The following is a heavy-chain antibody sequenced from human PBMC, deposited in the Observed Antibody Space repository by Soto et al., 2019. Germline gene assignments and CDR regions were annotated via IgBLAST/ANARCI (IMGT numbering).Heavy chain of an antibody. V-gene: IGHV3-7*05. CDR1: GFTFSTHW. Sequence: EVQLVDSGGDLVQPGGSLRLSCAASGFTFSTHWMSWVRQAPGKGLEWVANIKEDGSETYYADSVRGRFTISRDNAKNSLYLQMNGRRVEETALYYCAKDVRWGQGTLVTVSS. J-gene: IGHJ4*02. CDR3: AKDVR. CDR2: IKEDGSET.